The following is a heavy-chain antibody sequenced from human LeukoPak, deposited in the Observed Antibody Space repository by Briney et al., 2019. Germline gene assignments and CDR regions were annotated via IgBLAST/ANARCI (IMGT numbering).Heavy chain of an antibody. J-gene: IGHJ4*02. V-gene: IGHV3-69-1*01. CDR3: ARIGAGSSRDY. CDR2: IVGSSST. CDR1: GFTFSNFA. Sequence: NAGGPLRLSCAASGFTFSNFAMTWVRQAPGKGLEWVSSIVGSSSTYYADSLKGRFTISRDNAKNSLYLQMNSLRAEDTAVYYCARIGAGSSRDYWGQGTLVTVSS. D-gene: IGHD6-13*01.